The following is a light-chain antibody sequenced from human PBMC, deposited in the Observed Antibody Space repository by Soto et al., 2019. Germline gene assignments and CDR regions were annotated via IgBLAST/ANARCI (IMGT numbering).Light chain of an antibody. CDR3: HHYVGSPWA. CDR1: QSVNIF. V-gene: IGKV3-20*01. Sequence: EIVLTQSPGTLSLSPGERATLSCRASQSVNIFLDWFQQKPGQAPRLLIFHASNRATGVPDRFSGSGSGTDFTLTITSLEPEDSAVYYCHHYVGSPWAFGQGTRVEIK. CDR2: HAS. J-gene: IGKJ1*01.